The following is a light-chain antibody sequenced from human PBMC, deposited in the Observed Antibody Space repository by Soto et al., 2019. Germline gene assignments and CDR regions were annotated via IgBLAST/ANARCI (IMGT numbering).Light chain of an antibody. V-gene: IGLV6-57*02. CDR3: QSYDSSNHPL. J-gene: IGLJ2*01. CDR2: EDN. Sequence: NFMLTQPHSVSESPGKTVTISCTGSSGSIASNYVQWYQQRPGSAPTTVIYEDNQRPSGVPDRFSGSIDSSSNSASLTISGLTIGDAAEYHCQSYDSSNHPLFGRGTLVTVL. CDR1: SGSIASNY.